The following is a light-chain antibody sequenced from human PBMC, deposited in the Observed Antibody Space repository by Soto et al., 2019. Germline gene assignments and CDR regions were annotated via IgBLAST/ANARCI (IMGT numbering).Light chain of an antibody. CDR2: KAS. J-gene: IGKJ1*01. V-gene: IGKV1-5*03. Sequence: DIQMTQSPSSLTASVGDRVTITCRASQGVSTSLAWYQRKPEKAPKLLIYKASSLESGVPSRFSGSGSGTEFTLTISSLQPDDFATYYCQHYNSYSEAFGQGTKVDI. CDR1: QGVSTS. CDR3: QHYNSYSEA.